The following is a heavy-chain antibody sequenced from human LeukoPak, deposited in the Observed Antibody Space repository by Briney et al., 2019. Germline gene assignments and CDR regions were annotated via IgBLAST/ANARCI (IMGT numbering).Heavy chain of an antibody. D-gene: IGHD6-13*01. J-gene: IGHJ4*02. CDR2: INPSGGST. CDR1: GYTFTSYY. Sequence: ASVKVSCKASGYTFTSYYMHWVRQAPGQGLEWMGIINPSGGSTSYAQKFQGRVTMTRDMSTSTVYMELSSLRSEDTAVYYCAREKGGYSSSRYSVPNFDYWGQGTLVTVSS. CDR3: AREKGGYSSSRYSVPNFDY. V-gene: IGHV1-46*01.